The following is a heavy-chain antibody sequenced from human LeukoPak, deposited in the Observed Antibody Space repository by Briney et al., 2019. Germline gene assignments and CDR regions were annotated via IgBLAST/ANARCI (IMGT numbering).Heavy chain of an antibody. CDR1: RFTFRSCW. CDR3: AKDIAARPMYYFDY. Sequence: GGSLRLSCAASRFTFRSCWMTWVRQAPGKGLEWVASIVEDGSQKYYVDSVKGRFTISRDNAKNSLYLQMNSLRAEDMALYYCAKDIAARPMYYFDYWGQGTLVTVSS. J-gene: IGHJ4*02. CDR2: IVEDGSQK. D-gene: IGHD6-6*01. V-gene: IGHV3-7*03.